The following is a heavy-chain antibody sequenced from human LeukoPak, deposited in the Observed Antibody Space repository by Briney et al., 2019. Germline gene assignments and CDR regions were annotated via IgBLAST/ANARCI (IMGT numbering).Heavy chain of an antibody. CDR2: IWYDGSNK. J-gene: IGHJ4*02. D-gene: IGHD2-15*01. Sequence: GGSLRLSCAASGFTFSSYGMQWVRQAPGKGLEWVAVIWYDGSNKYYADSVKGRFTISRDNSKNTLYLQMNSLRAEDTAVYYCAKADCSGGSCYYSDYWGQGTLVTVSS. CDR3: AKADCSGGSCYYSDY. V-gene: IGHV3-33*06. CDR1: GFTFSSYG.